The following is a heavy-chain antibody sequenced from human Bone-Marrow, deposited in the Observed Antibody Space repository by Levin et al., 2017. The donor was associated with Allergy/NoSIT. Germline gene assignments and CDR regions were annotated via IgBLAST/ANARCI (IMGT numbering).Heavy chain of an antibody. Sequence: ASVKVSCQASEYTFTAYYLHWVRQVPGQGLEWMGWINPYTGDTKYSQRFQRRVTMTRDTSINTAYLWLAALTSDDTAVYYCASDYEWNFGNWGQGTLVTVSS. CDR3: ASDYEWNFGN. CDR2: INPYTGDT. D-gene: IGHD1-7*01. CDR1: EYTFTAYY. J-gene: IGHJ4*02. V-gene: IGHV1-2*02.